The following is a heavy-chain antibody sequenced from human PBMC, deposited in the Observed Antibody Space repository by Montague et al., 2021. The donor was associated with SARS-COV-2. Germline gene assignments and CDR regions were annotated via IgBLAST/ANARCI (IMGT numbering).Heavy chain of an antibody. J-gene: IGHJ2*01. CDR1: GGSISSYY. D-gene: IGHD5-12*01. CDR2: VYYSGST. CDR3: AGDRGHFWEFDL. V-gene: IGHV4-59*12. Sequence: SETLSLTCTVSGGSISSYYWNWIRQSPGKGLEWIGYVYYSGSTRYSPSLRGRVIISADTSKSQISLRLNSLSAEDTAVYYCAGDRGHFWEFDLWGRGTLVTVSS.